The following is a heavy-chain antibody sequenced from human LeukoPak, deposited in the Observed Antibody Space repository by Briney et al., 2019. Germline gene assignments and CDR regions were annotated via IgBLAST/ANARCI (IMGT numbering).Heavy chain of an antibody. CDR3: AKAHYDFWSGYYRGYFDN. D-gene: IGHD3-3*01. CDR1: GFTFSSYS. Sequence: PGGSLRLSCAASGFTFSSYSMNWVRQAPGMGLEWVSSIGGSGFKTYYAGSVKGRFTISRDRSENTLYLQMNSLRAEDTAVYYCAKAHYDFWSGYYRGYFDNWGQGTMVTVSS. J-gene: IGHJ4*02. V-gene: IGHV3-23*01. CDR2: IGGSGFKT.